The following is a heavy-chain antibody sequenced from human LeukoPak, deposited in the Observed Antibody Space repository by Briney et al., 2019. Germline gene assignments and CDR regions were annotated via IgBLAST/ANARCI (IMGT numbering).Heavy chain of an antibody. V-gene: IGHV1-69*13. D-gene: IGHD3-10*01. CDR3: AFRTMVRGVDY. CDR1: VGTFSSYA. J-gene: IGHJ4*02. Sequence: SVKVSCKASVGTFSSYAISWVRQAPGQGLEWMGGIIPIFGTANYAQKFQGRVTITADESTSTAYMELSSLRSEDTAVYYCAFRTMVRGVDYWGQGTLVTVSS. CDR2: IIPIFGTA.